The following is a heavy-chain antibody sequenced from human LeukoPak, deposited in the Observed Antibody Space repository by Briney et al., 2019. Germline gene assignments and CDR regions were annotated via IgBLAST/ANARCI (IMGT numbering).Heavy chain of an antibody. J-gene: IGHJ5*02. V-gene: IGHV4-59*08. CDR3: ARSDWMRWFDP. Sequence: SETLSLTCTVSGGSINNYYWSWIRQTPGKGLEWIGYIYYSGSTNYNPSLKSRATISVDTSKNQFSLKLSSVTAADTAVYYCARSDWMRWFDPWGLGTLVTVSS. CDR2: IYYSGST. CDR1: GGSINNYY. D-gene: IGHD1-1*01.